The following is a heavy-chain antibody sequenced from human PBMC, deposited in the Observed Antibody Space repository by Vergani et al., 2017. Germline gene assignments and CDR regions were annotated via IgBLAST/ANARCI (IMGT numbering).Heavy chain of an antibody. CDR1: GFTFSDSA. V-gene: IGHV3-73*02. CDR2: IREKANGFET. CDR3: ARDXRDYNNYPGTFDI. J-gene: IGHJ3*02. D-gene: IGHD5-24*01. Sequence: LVESGGGLVQPGGSLKLSGAASGFTFSDSALHWVRLASGKGLEWVGRIREKANGFETQYADSVKGRFSISRDNAKSSLFLQMDSLRAEDTAVYYCARDXRDYNNYPGTFDIWGQGSMVTVSS.